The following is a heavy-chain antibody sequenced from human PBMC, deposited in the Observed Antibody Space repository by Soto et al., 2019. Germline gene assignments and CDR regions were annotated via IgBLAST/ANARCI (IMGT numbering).Heavy chain of an antibody. CDR1: GFSLSTSGVG. CDR2: IYWDDDK. Sequence: QITLKESGPTLVKPTQTLTLTCTFSGFSLSTSGVGVGWIRQPPGKALEWLALIYWDDDKRYSPSLKSRLTITKDTSKNQVVLTMTNMDPVDTATYYCAHSSLKWVAAIGWFDPWGQGTLVTVSS. J-gene: IGHJ5*02. D-gene: IGHD2-15*01. V-gene: IGHV2-5*02. CDR3: AHSSLKWVAAIGWFDP.